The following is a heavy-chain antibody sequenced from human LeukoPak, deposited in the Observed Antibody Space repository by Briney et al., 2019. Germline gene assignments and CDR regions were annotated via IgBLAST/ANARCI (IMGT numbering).Heavy chain of an antibody. CDR3: ARVSDSAGYGMDV. CDR2: IYSGGST. CDR1: GFTVSSNY. J-gene: IGHJ6*02. V-gene: IGHV3-66*01. Sequence: GGSLRLSCAASGFTVSSNYMSWVRQAPGKGLEWVSVIYSGGSTYYADSVKGRFTISRDNSKNTLYLQMNSLRAEDTAVYYCARVSDSAGYGMDVWGQGTTVTVSS. D-gene: IGHD2-15*01.